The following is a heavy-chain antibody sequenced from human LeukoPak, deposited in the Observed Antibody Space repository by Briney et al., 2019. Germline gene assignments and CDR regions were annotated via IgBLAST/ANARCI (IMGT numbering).Heavy chain of an antibody. CDR1: GGSFSGYY. CDR3: ARTAGKGLRWYPNAYWYFDL. J-gene: IGHJ2*01. CDR2: INHSGST. D-gene: IGHD4-23*01. V-gene: IGHV4-34*01. Sequence: SETLSLTCAVYGGSFSGYYWSWIRQPPGKGLEWIGEINHSGSTNYNPSLKSRVTISVDTSKNQFSLKLSSVTAADTAVYYCARTAGKGLRWYPNAYWYFDLWGRGTLVTVSS.